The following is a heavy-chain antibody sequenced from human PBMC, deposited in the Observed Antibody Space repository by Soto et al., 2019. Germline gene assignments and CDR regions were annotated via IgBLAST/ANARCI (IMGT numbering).Heavy chain of an antibody. CDR2: ISGSGGST. CDR1: GFTFSSYA. J-gene: IGHJ4*02. D-gene: IGHD3-3*01. CDR3: AKDDTIFGVVMYFDY. V-gene: IGHV3-23*01. Sequence: GGSLRLSCAASGFTFSSYAMSWVRQAPGKGLEWVSAISGSGGSTYYADSVKGRFTISRDNSKNTLYLQMNSLRAEDTAVYYCAKDDTIFGVVMYFDYWGQGTLVTVSS.